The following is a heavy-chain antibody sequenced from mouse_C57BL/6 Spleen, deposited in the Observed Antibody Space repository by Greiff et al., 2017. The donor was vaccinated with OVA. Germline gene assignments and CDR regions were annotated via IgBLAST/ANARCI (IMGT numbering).Heavy chain of an antibody. CDR2: INPNNGGT. CDR3: AGDYGHYYAMEY. D-gene: IGHD1-1*02. V-gene: IGHV1-22*01. J-gene: IGHJ4*01. CDR1: GYTFTDYN. Sequence: VQLQQSGPELVKPGASVKMSCKASGYTFTDYNMHWVKQSHGKSLEWIGYINPNNGGTSYNQKFKDKATLTVNKSSSTAYMELRSLTSGDSAVYYCAGDYGHYYAMEYWGQGTSVTVSS.